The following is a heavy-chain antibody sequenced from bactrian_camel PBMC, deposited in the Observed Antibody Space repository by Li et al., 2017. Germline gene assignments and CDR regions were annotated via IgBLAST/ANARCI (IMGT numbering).Heavy chain of an antibody. Sequence: HVQLVESGGGLVQIGGSLRLSCEGSGFTYRANCMGWFRQAPGKEREEIAEIKPRGAPRYLVDSVRGRFIISRDNDKNTLSLQMDHLEPEDTGMYYCATDRDVNVPFLNDTEYYYWGQGTQVTVS. V-gene: IGHV3S1*01. CDR3: ATDRDVNVPFLNDTEYYY. CDR1: GFTYRANC. J-gene: IGHJ4*01. CDR2: IKPRGAPR.